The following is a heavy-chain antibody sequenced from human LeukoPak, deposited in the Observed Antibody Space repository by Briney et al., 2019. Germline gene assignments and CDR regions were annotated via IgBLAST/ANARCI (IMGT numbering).Heavy chain of an antibody. D-gene: IGHD6-13*01. J-gene: IGHJ4*02. CDR3: ARNSIAAFDY. CDR2: INPNSGGT. CDR1: GYSFTGFY. Sequence: ASVKVSCKASGYSFTGFYIHWVRQAPGQGLEWMGRINPNSGGTNYAQKFQGRVTMTRDTSISTAYMELSRLRFDDTAVYYCARNSIAAFDYWGQGTLVTVSS. V-gene: IGHV1-2*06.